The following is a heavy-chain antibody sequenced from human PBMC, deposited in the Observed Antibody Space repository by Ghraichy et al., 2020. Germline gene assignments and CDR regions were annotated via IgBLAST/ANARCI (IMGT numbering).Heavy chain of an antibody. D-gene: IGHD2-15*01. V-gene: IGHV4-59*08. CDR1: GGSISSYY. CDR2: IYYSGST. CDR3: ARHGDCSGGSCYVY. Sequence: SETLSLTCTVSGGSISSYYWSWIRQPPGKGLEWIGYIYYSGSTNYNPSLKSRVTISVDTSKNQFSLKLSFVTAADTAVYYCARHGDCSGGSCYVYWGQGTLVTVSS. J-gene: IGHJ4*02.